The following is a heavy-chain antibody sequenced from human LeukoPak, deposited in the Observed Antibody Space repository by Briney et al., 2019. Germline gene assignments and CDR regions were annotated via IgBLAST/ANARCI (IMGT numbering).Heavy chain of an antibody. CDR1: GYTFTGYY. CDR3: ARGPYYHDSRGYYNY. V-gene: IGHV1-2*02. J-gene: IGHJ4*02. D-gene: IGHD3-22*01. Sequence: ASVKVSCKASGYTFTGYYMHWVRQAPGQGLEWMGWINPNSGGTNYAQKFQGRVTTTRDTSISTAYMELSRLRSDDTAVYYCARGPYYHDSRGYYNYWGRGTLVTVSS. CDR2: INPNSGGT.